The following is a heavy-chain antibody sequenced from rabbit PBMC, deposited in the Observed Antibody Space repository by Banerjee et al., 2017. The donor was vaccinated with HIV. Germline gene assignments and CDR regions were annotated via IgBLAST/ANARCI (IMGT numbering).Heavy chain of an antibody. J-gene: IGHJ3*01. V-gene: IGHV1S45*01. CDR3: ARSSNGISYDSDL. Sequence: QEQLEESGGDLVKPEGSLTLTCTASGFDFNNYYMCWVRQAPGKGLEWIGCIYTGNRASTYYASWVNGRFTISKTSSTSVTLQMTSLTAADTATYFCARSSNGISYDSDLWGQGTLVTVS. CDR1: GFDFNNYY. CDR2: IYTGNRAST. D-gene: IGHD8-1*01.